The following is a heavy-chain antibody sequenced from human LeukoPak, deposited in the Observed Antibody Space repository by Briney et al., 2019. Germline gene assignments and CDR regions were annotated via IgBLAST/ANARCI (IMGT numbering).Heavy chain of an antibody. CDR3: ASGLRFLEWLSPYYYYYMDV. D-gene: IGHD3-3*01. CDR1: GFTFSSCS. CDR2: ISSSRSYI. V-gene: IGHV3-21*01. J-gene: IGHJ6*03. Sequence: PGGSLRLSCAASGFTFSSCSMNWVRQAPGKGLEWVSSISSSRSYIYYADSVKGRFTISRDNAKNSLYLQMNSLRAEDTAVYYCASGLRFLEWLSPYYYYYMDVWGKGTTVTVSS.